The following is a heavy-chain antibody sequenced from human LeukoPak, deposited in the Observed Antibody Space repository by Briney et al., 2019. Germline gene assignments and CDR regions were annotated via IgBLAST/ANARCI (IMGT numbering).Heavy chain of an antibody. D-gene: IGHD2-2*01. CDR2: IKQDGSEN. V-gene: IGHV3-7*01. J-gene: IGHJ4*02. CDR3: ARERYCTSATCYVGVPFDS. Sequence: PGGSLRLSCAASGFTLNTYYMTWVRQAPGKGLEWVAGIKQDGSENYYMDSVKGRFTISRDNSRDSLYLQMNGLRAEDTAVYFCARERYCTSATCYVGVPFDSWGQGTLVTVSS. CDR1: GFTLNTYY.